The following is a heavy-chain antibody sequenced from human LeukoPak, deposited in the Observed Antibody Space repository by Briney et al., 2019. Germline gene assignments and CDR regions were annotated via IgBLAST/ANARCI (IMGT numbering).Heavy chain of an antibody. CDR2: ISYDGSNK. CDR1: GFTFSTYG. CDR3: ARDHFGDYYFDY. V-gene: IGHV3-30*03. D-gene: IGHD4-17*01. Sequence: GGSLRLSCVASGFTFSTYGMHWVRQAPGKGLEWVAIISYDGSNKYYADSVKGRFTISRDNSKNTLYLQMNSLRAEDTAVYYCARDHFGDYYFDYWGQGTLVTVSS. J-gene: IGHJ4*02.